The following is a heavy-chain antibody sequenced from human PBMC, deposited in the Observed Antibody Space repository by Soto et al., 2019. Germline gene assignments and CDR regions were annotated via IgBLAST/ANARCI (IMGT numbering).Heavy chain of an antibody. J-gene: IGHJ4*02. CDR3: ARGMWRRSSFDY. D-gene: IGHD5-12*01. V-gene: IGHV4-34*01. CDR1: GGSFSGYY. Sequence: VQLQQWGAGLLKPSETLSLTCAVYGGSFSGYYWSWLRQPQGKGLEWIGEINHSGSTNYNPSLKSRVTISVDTSKNQFSLKLSSVTAADTAVYYCARGMWRRSSFDYWGQGTLVTVSS. CDR2: INHSGST.